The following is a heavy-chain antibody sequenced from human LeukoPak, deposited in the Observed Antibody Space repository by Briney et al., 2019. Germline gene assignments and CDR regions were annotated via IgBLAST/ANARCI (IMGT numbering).Heavy chain of an antibody. Sequence: GGSLRLSCAASGFTFSNAWMSWVRQAPGKGLEWVAVISYDERDRYYADSVKGRFTISRDNSKYTMSLQMNSLRAEDTAVYYCAKVYCSGGSCYDDYFDHWGQGTLVTVSS. J-gene: IGHJ4*02. CDR3: AKVYCSGGSCYDDYFDH. CDR2: ISYDERDR. V-gene: IGHV3-30*18. D-gene: IGHD2-15*01. CDR1: GFTFSNAW.